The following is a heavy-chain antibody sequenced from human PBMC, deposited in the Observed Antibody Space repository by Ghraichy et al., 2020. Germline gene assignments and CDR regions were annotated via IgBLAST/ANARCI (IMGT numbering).Heavy chain of an antibody. D-gene: IGHD5-18*01. CDR2: ISSSSSYI. CDR1: GFTFSSYS. J-gene: IGHJ4*02. V-gene: IGHV3-21*01. Sequence: GGSLRLSCAASGFTFSSYSMNWVRQAPGKGLEWVSSISSSSSYIYYADSVKGRFTISRDNAKNSLYLQMNSLRAEDTAVYYCARGRSAMATRGAFDYWGQGTLVTVSS. CDR3: ARGRSAMATRGAFDY.